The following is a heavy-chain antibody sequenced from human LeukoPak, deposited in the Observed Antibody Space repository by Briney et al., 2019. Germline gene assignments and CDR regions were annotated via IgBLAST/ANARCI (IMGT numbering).Heavy chain of an antibody. V-gene: IGHV3-48*03. J-gene: IGHJ4*02. CDR2: ISSSGSTI. D-gene: IGHD3-10*01. Sequence: GGSLRLSCSASGFTFSSYAMHWVRQAPGKGLEWVPYISSSGSTIYYADSVKGRFTISRDNAKNSLYLQMNSLRAEDTAVYYCARDYAGSYEGVDYWGQGTLVTVSS. CDR1: GFTFSSYA. CDR3: ARDYAGSYEGVDY.